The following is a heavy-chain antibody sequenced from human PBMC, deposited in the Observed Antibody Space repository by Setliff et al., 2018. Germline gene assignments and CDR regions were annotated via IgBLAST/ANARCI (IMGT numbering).Heavy chain of an antibody. Sequence: PSETLSLTCTVSGGSVSNSGFFWGWLRQAPGKGLEWIGNICDSGSSNYNASLKSRLIITRDTSKNQISLKLTSVTAADTAVYYCGRGFSRIEGWGNWFDPWGQGILVTVSS. CDR1: GGSVSNSGFF. J-gene: IGHJ5*02. V-gene: IGHV4-39*01. CDR3: GRGFSRIEGWGNWFDP. CDR2: ICDSGSS. D-gene: IGHD2-15*01.